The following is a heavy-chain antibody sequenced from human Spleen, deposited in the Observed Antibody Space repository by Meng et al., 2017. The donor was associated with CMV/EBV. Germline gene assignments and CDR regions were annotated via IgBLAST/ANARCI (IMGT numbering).Heavy chain of an antibody. Sequence: LQLQESGPGLVKPSETLSLTCTVSGGSISSSSYYWGWIRQPPGKGLEWIGSIYYSGSTNYNPSLKSRVTISVDTSKNQFSLKLSSVTAADTAVYYCARWFWSGHFDYWGQGTLVTVSS. D-gene: IGHD3-3*01. CDR3: ARWFWSGHFDY. V-gene: IGHV4-39*07. CDR2: IYYSGST. J-gene: IGHJ4*02. CDR1: GGSISSSSYY.